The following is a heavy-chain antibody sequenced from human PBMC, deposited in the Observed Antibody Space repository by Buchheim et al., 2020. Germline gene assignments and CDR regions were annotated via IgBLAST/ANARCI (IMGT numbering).Heavy chain of an antibody. CDR1: GFTFSSYG. Sequence: QVQLVESGGGVVQPGRSLRLSCAASGFTFSSYGMHWVRQAPGKGLEWVAVISYDGSNKYYAASVKGRFTISSDNSKNTLYLQMNSLRAEDTAVYYCAKGSGHFDYWGQGTL. CDR2: ISYDGSNK. CDR3: AKGSGHFDY. D-gene: IGHD1-1*01. J-gene: IGHJ4*02. V-gene: IGHV3-30*18.